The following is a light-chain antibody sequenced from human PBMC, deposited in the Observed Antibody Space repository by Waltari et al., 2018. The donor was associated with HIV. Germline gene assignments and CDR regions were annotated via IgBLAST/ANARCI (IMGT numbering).Light chain of an antibody. V-gene: IGLV3-25*02. Sequence: SYELTQPPSVSVSPGQTARNPSSGGVLANHYADWYQQKPGQAPVLVIYKDTERPSGIPGRFAGSSSGTTVTLTISGVQPDEEADYYCQSADTSYTSRVFGIGTKVTVL. CDR3: QSADTSYTSRV. J-gene: IGLJ1*01. CDR1: VLANHY. CDR2: KDT.